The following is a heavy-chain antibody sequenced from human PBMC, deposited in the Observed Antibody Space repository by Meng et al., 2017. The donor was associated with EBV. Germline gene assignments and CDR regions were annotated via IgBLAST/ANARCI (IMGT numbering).Heavy chain of an antibody. CDR3: AGSYGGVLNY. CDR2: INHSGST. CDR1: GGSFSGYY. Sequence: QGQLQQWGAGLLKPSETLSLTCAVYGGSFSGYYWSWFRQPPGKGLEWIGEINHSGSTNYNPSLKSRVTISVDTSKNQFSLKLSSVTAADTAVYYCAGSYGGVLNYWGQGTLVTVSS. D-gene: IGHD4-23*01. J-gene: IGHJ4*02. V-gene: IGHV4-34*01.